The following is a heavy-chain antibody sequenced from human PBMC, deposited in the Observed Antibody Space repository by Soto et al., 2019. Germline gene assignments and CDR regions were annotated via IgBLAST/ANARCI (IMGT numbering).Heavy chain of an antibody. D-gene: IGHD2-2*01. J-gene: IGHJ6*04. CDR2: ISSGSRTI. V-gene: IGHV3-48*01. CDR3: ARGRYCSSTSCCVDV. Sequence: PGGSLRLSCAVSGFTFSGYSMNWVRQAPGEGLEWISYISSGSRTIYYAESVKGRFTISRDNAKNSLYLQMNSLRVEDTAVYFCARGRYCSSTSCCVDVWGKGTTVTVSS. CDR1: GFTFSGYS.